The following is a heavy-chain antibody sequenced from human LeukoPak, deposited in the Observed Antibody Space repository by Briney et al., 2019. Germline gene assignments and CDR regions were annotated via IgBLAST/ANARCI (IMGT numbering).Heavy chain of an antibody. V-gene: IGHV4-59*01. CDR3: ARDSRYYYGMDV. Sequence: SETLSLTCTVSGGSISNYYWGWIRQPPGKGLEWIGNIHYSGSTNYNPSLKSRVSISVDTSKNQFSLKLTSVTAADTAVYYCARDSRYYYGMDVWGQGTTVTVSS. J-gene: IGHJ6*02. CDR2: IHYSGST. D-gene: IGHD1-14*01. CDR1: GGSISNYY.